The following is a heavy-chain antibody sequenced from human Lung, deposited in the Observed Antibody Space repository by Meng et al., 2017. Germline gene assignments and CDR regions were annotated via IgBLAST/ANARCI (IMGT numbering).Heavy chain of an antibody. CDR1: VVSFSDYS. Sequence: QVQIQPWGAGPLSPSKTLPLTCCLYVVSFSDYSWSCIRQPPGKGLEWMGEINHSGSTNYNPSLESRATISVDTSQNNLSLKLSSATAADSAVYYCARGPTTMAHDFDYWAQGTLVTVSS. CDR3: ARGPTTMAHDFDY. V-gene: IGHV4-34*01. D-gene: IGHD4-11*01. J-gene: IGHJ4*02. CDR2: INHSGST.